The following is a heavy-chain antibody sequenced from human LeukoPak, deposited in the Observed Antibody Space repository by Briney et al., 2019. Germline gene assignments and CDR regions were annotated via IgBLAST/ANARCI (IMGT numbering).Heavy chain of an antibody. D-gene: IGHD3-22*01. CDR1: GFTVSSNY. Sequence: GGSLRLSCAASGFTVSSNYMGWVRQAPGKGLEWVSVIYSGGSTYYADSVKGRFTISRDNSKNTLYLQMNSLRAEDTAVYYCARGRGGYYDSSGYYQLDYWGQGTLVTVSS. CDR2: IYSGGST. J-gene: IGHJ4*02. V-gene: IGHV3-53*01. CDR3: ARGRGGYYDSSGYYQLDY.